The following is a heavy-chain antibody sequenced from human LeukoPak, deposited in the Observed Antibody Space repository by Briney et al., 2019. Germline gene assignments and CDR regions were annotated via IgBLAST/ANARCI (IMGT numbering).Heavy chain of an antibody. CDR3: ARGNILTGDTYYYGMDV. J-gene: IGHJ6*02. V-gene: IGHV4-34*01. D-gene: IGHD7-27*01. Sequence: SETLSLTCAVYGGTFSGHYWSWIRQPPGKGLEGIGEINHSGSTNYNPSLKSRVTISVDTSKNQFSLKLSSVTAADTAVYYCARGNILTGDTYYYGMDVWGQGTTVTVSS. CDR2: INHSGST. CDR1: GGTFSGHY.